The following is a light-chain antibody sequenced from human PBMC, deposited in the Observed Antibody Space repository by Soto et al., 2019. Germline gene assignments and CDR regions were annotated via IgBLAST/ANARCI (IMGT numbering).Light chain of an antibody. Sequence: EVVLTQSPATLSLSPGDRATLSCRASQSVSIDFAWYQQKPGQAPRLLIYDASNRATGIPARFSGSGSGTDSTLTISSLEPEDFAVYYCQHRHNFGPGTKVDIK. V-gene: IGKV3-11*01. CDR1: QSVSID. CDR2: DAS. CDR3: QHRHN. J-gene: IGKJ3*01.